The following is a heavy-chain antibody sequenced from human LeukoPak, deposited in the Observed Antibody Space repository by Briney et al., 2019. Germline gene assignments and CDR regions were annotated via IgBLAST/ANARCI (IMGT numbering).Heavy chain of an antibody. J-gene: IGHJ4*02. D-gene: IGHD3-22*01. Sequence: GGSLRLSCAASGFTVSSNYMSWVRQAPGKGLEWVSAISGSGGSTYYADSVKGRFTISRDNSKNTLYLQMNSLRAEDTAVYYCAKDPTMIVVVITPDYWGQGTLVTVSS. V-gene: IGHV3-23*01. CDR1: GFTVSSNY. CDR2: ISGSGGST. CDR3: AKDPTMIVVVITPDY.